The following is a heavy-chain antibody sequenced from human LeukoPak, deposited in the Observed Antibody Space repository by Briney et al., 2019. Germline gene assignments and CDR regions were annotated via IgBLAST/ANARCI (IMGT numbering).Heavy chain of an antibody. CDR3: SRAGTGFNIPGVY. CDR2: IHYSGST. J-gene: IGHJ4*02. D-gene: IGHD1-14*01. CDR1: GASINSHY. V-gene: IGHV4-59*11. Sequence: PSETLSLTCSVSGASINSHYCSWIRQPPRKGLEWMGYIHYSGSTNCNPSLKIRVTITLHTSKNQFSLKLTSVTRADTAVYYCSRAGTGFNIPGVYWGEGTLLTVSS.